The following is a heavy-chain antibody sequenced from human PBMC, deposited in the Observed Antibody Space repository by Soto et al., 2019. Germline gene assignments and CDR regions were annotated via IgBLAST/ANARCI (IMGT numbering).Heavy chain of an antibody. V-gene: IGHV3-48*02. CDR3: ARDLTMVRGVRRGGVDY. D-gene: IGHD3-10*01. CDR1: GFTFSSYS. CDR2: ISSSSSTI. J-gene: IGHJ4*02. Sequence: GGSLRLSCAASGFTFSSYSMNWVRQAPGKGLEWVSYISSSSSTIYYADSVKGRFTISRDNAKNSLYLQMNSLRDEDTAVYYCARDLTMVRGVRRGGVDYWGQGTLVTVSS.